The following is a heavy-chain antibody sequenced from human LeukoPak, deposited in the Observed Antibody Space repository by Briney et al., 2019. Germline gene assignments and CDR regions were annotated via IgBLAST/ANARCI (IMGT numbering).Heavy chain of an antibody. CDR1: GFTFSSYG. Sequence: GGSLRLSCAASGFTFSSYGMHWVRQAPGEGLEWVAVIWYDGSNKYYADSVKGRFTIPRDNSKNTLYLQMNSLRAEDTAVYYCAKDRSDSSGYPLDYWGQGTLVTVSS. CDR3: AKDRSDSSGYPLDY. D-gene: IGHD3-22*01. CDR2: IWYDGSNK. J-gene: IGHJ4*02. V-gene: IGHV3-33*06.